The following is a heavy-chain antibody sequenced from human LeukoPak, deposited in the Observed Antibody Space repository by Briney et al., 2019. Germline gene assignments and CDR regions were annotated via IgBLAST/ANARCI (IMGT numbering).Heavy chain of an antibody. D-gene: IGHD3-16*01. CDR1: GGSIISYY. V-gene: IGHV4-59*01. CDR2: IYYSGST. J-gene: IGHJ5*02. CDR3: ARDLGAAPHYNWFDP. Sequence: SETLSLTCTVSGGSIISYYWSWIRQPPGKGLEWIGYIYYSGSTNYNPSLKSRVTISVDTSKNQFSLKLSSVTAADTAVYYCARDLGAAPHYNWFDPWGQGTLVTVSS.